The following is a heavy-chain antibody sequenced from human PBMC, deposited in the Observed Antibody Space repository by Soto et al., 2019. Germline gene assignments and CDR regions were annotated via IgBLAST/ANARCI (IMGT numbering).Heavy chain of an antibody. CDR2: IYWDDDK. Sequence: QITLKESGPTLVKPTETLTLTCSFSGFSLTSRPVGVGWIRQPPGKALECLALIYWDDDKRYSPSLRSRLAIHEDNPKNQEVLKMTNVAPMDTATYYRAHRRGGVDWNDGDFDCWGQGTLVTVSS. V-gene: IGHV2-5*02. CDR3: AHRRGGVDWNDGDFDC. CDR1: GFSLTSRPVG. J-gene: IGHJ4*02. D-gene: IGHD1-1*01.